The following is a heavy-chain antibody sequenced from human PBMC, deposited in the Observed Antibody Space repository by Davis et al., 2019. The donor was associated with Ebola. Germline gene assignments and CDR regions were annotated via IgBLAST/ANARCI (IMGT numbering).Heavy chain of an antibody. Sequence: GESLKIPCAAPGFIFSSYAMSWVRQAPGKGLEWVSSISVRSITYHADSVKGRFTISRDNSKNTLYLQMNSLRADDTAVYYCAKVHPPTTVTTGWFDPWGQGTLVTVSS. CDR2: ISVRSIT. V-gene: IGHV3-23*01. J-gene: IGHJ5*02. CDR1: GFIFSSYA. CDR3: AKVHPPTTVTTGWFDP. D-gene: IGHD4-17*01.